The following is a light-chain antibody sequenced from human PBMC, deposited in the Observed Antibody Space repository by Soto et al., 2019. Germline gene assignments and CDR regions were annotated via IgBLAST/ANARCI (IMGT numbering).Light chain of an antibody. J-gene: IGLJ1*01. CDR3: SSYAGSNNFRYV. Sequence: QSALTQPPSASGSPGQSVTISCTGTNSDVGGYNYVSWYQQRPGKAPRLMIYEVSKRPSGVPDRFSGSKSGNTVSLTVSGLQADDEADYYCSSYAGSNNFRYVFGTGTKVTVL. V-gene: IGLV2-8*01. CDR1: NSDVGGYNY. CDR2: EVS.